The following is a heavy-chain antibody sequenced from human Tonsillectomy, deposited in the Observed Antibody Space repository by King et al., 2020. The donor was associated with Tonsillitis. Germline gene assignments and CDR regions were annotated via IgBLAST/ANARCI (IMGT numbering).Heavy chain of an antibody. Sequence: VQLVESGGGLVQPGRSLRLSCAASGFTFDDYAMHWVRQAPGKGLEWVSGISWNIGSIGYADSVKGRFTISRDNAKNSLYLQMNSLRAEDTALYYCAKDTGGTSWTGFDYWGQGTLVTVSS. J-gene: IGHJ4*02. D-gene: IGHD2-2*01. CDR1: GFTFDDYA. CDR3: AKDTGGTSWTGFDY. CDR2: ISWNIGSI. V-gene: IGHV3-9*01.